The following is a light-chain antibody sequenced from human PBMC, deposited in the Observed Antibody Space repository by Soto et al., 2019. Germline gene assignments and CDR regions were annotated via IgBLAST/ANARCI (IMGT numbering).Light chain of an antibody. J-gene: IGKJ1*01. CDR3: QQYGDSPPWT. Sequence: EIVLTQSPGTLSLSPGERATLSCRASQSVSRSYLAWYQQKPGQAPRLLIYGASIRATGIPDRFSGSGSGTNFSLINNRLEPQDFAAYYCQQYGDSPPWTFGQGTKVAIK. V-gene: IGKV3-20*01. CDR1: QSVSRSY. CDR2: GAS.